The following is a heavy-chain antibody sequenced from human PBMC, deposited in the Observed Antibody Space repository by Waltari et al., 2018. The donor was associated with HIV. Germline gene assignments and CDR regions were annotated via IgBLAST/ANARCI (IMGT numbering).Heavy chain of an antibody. V-gene: IGHV4-59*08. CDR2: ISYSGST. D-gene: IGHD6-13*01. CDR1: GGSISSYY. J-gene: IGHJ4*02. Sequence: QVQLQESGPGLVKPSETLSLTCTVSGGSISSYYWSWIRQPPGKGREWIGYISYSGSTNYTPPLKSRVTISVDTSKNQFSLKLSSVTAADTAVYYCARHGGYSSPLGYWGQGTLVTVSS. CDR3: ARHGGYSSPLGY.